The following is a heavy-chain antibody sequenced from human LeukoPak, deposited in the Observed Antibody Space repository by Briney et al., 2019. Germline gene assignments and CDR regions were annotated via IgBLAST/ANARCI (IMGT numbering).Heavy chain of an antibody. CDR3: ARGGLSSDY. CDR2: IHTSAST. D-gene: IGHD2-15*01. V-gene: IGHV4-61*02. J-gene: IGHJ4*02. Sequence: SETLSLTCTVSGGSISSVNYYWVWIRQPAGKVLEWIGRIHTSASTTYNPSLKSRLTISIDTSRNQVSLKLSSVTAADTAIYYCARGGLSSDYWGPGTLVTVSS. CDR1: GGSISSVNYY.